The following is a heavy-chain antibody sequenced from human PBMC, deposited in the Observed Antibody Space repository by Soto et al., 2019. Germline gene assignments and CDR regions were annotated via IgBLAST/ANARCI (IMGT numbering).Heavy chain of an antibody. Sequence: GASVKVCCKDSGGTFSSYTISWVRQATGQGLEWMGRIIPILGIANYAQKFQGRVTITADKSTSTAYMELSSLRSEDTAVYYCARVWRDIVVQGPRAFDIWGQGTMVTVSS. J-gene: IGHJ3*02. V-gene: IGHV1-69*02. CDR3: ARVWRDIVVQGPRAFDI. D-gene: IGHD5-12*01. CDR1: GGTFSSYT. CDR2: IIPILGIA.